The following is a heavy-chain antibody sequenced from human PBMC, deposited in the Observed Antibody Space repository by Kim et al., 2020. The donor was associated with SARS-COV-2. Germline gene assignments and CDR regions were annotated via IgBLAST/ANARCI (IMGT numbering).Heavy chain of an antibody. Sequence: SETLSLTCTVSGGSITSYYWSWIRQPPGKGPEWIGFIYHSGSTNYNPSLKSRVTISVDTSKNQFSLKLSSVTAADTAVYYCARVSRDYYGSGNGYYFDFWGQGTLVTVSS. CDR2: IYHSGST. D-gene: IGHD3-10*01. CDR1: GGSITSYY. J-gene: IGHJ4*02. V-gene: IGHV4-59*01. CDR3: ARVSRDYYGSGNGYYFDF.